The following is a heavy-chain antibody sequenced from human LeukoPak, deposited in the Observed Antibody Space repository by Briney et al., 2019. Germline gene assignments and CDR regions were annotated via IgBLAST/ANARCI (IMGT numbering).Heavy chain of an antibody. V-gene: IGHV3-23*01. D-gene: IGHD3-22*01. CDR1: GFTFISYA. CDR3: AKRRAYYDSSPDAFDI. J-gene: IGHJ3*02. CDR2: ISGSGGST. Sequence: PGGSLRFSCAASGFTFISYAMSWVRQARGKGLEWVSAISGSGGSTYYADSVKGRFTISRDNSKNTLYLQMNSLRAEDTAVYYCAKRRAYYDSSPDAFDIWGQGTMVTVSS.